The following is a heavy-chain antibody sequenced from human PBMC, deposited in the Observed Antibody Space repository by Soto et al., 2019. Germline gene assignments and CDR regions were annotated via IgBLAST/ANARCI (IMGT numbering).Heavy chain of an antibody. D-gene: IGHD6-6*01. V-gene: IGHV4-31*03. CDR2: SYYSGST. J-gene: IGHJ5*02. CDR1: GGSSSIGGYY. Sequence: SETLSLACPVSGGSSSIGGYYWSWIRQHPGKGLEWIGYSYYSGSTYYNASLKSRVTISVDTSKNQFSLKLSSVTAADTAVYYCARVGVVAARPNWFDPWGQGTLVTVSS. CDR3: ARVGVVAARPNWFDP.